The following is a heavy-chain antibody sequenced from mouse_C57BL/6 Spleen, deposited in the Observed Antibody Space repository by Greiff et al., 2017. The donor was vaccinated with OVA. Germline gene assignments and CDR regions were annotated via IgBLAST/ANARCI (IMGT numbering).Heavy chain of an antibody. CDR2: IYPGDGDT. J-gene: IGHJ1*03. CDR3: ARSPLHWYFDV. Sequence: QVHVKQSGAELVKPGASVKISCKASGYAFSSYWMNWVKQRPGTGLEWIGQIYPGDGDTNYNGKFTGKATLTADKSSSTAYMQLSSLTSEDSAVYFCARSPLHWYFDVWGTGTTVTVSS. CDR1: GYAFSSYW. V-gene: IGHV1-80*01.